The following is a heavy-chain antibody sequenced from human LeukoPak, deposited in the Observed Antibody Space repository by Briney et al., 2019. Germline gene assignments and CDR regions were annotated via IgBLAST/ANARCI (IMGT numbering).Heavy chain of an antibody. CDR2: ISYDGSNK. J-gene: IGHJ4*02. D-gene: IGHD6-13*01. CDR1: GFTFSSYG. CDR3: ARDLMGIAYRGAFYY. Sequence: GGSLRLSCAASGFTFSSYGMHWVRQAPGKGLEWVAVISYDGSNKYYADSVKGRFTISRDNAKNSLYLQMNSLRAEDTAAYYCARDLMGIAYRGAFYYWGQGTLVTVSS. V-gene: IGHV3-30*03.